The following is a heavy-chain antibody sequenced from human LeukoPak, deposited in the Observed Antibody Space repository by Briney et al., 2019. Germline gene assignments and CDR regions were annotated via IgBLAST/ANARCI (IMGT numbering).Heavy chain of an antibody. D-gene: IGHD6-6*01. V-gene: IGHV4-30-4*08. CDR3: ARAAHRSQNLDY. CDR1: GGSISSGDYY. Sequence: SETLSLTCTVSGGSISSGDYYWSWIRQPPGKGLEWIGYIYYSGSTYYNPSLKSRVTISVDASKNQFSLKLSSVTAADTAVYYCARAAHRSQNLDYWGQGTLVTVSS. CDR2: IYYSGST. J-gene: IGHJ4*02.